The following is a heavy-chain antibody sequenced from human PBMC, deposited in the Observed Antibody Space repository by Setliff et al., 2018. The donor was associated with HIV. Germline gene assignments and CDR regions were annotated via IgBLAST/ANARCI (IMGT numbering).Heavy chain of an antibody. J-gene: IGHJ4*02. V-gene: IGHV4-39*07. CDR1: GGSISSSSYY. Sequence: PSETLSLTCTASGGSISSSSYYWGWIRQPPGKGLEWIGSVYYSGTTYYNPSLKSRVTISVDTSKNQFSLKLSSVTAADTAAYYCASHRSVYYFVYWGQGTLVTVSS. CDR2: VYYSGTT. CDR3: ASHRSVYYFVY.